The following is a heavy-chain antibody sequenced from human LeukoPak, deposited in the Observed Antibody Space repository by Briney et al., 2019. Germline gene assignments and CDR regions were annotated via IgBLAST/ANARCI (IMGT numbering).Heavy chain of an antibody. CDR1: GFTFSSYA. J-gene: IGHJ6*02. CDR3: ANEKSAAAGTSLGVPYYYYYGMDV. CDR2: ISYDGSNK. Sequence: PGRSLRLSCAASGFTFSSYAMHWVRQAPGKGLEWVAVISYDGSNKYYADSVKGRFTISRDNSKNTLYLQMNSLRAEDTAVYYCANEKSAAAGTSLGVPYYYYYGMDVWGQGTTVTVSS. V-gene: IGHV3-30-3*02. D-gene: IGHD6-13*01.